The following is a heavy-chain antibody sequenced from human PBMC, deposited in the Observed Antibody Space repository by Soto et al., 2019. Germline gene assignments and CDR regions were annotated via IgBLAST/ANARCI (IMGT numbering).Heavy chain of an antibody. CDR3: ARHYDSSGGGYYYYGMDV. D-gene: IGHD3-22*01. Sequence: ASVKVSCKASGYTFTSYGISWVRQAPGQGLEWMGWISAYNGNTNYAQKLQGRVTMTTDTSTSTAYMGLRSLRSDDTAVYYCARHYDSSGGGYYYYGMDVWGQGTTVTVS. CDR1: GYTFTSYG. V-gene: IGHV1-18*01. CDR2: ISAYNGNT. J-gene: IGHJ6*02.